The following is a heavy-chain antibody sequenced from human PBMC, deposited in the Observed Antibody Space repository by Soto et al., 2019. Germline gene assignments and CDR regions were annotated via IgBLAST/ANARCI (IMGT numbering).Heavy chain of an antibody. CDR3: ARDPAEQQLVRGGIDWDY. J-gene: IGHJ4*02. CDR2: ISSSSSYI. CDR1: GFTFSSYS. D-gene: IGHD6-6*01. V-gene: IGHV3-21*01. Sequence: GGSLRLSCAASGFTFSSYSMNWVRQAPGKGLEWVSSISSSSSYIYYADSVKGRFTISRDNAKNSLYLQMNSLRAEDTAVYYCARDPAEQQLVRGGIDWDYWGQGTLVTVSS.